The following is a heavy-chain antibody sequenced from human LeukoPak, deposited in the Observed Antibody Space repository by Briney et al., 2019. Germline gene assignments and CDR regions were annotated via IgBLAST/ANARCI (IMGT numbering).Heavy chain of an antibody. J-gene: IGHJ5*02. CDR2: INPSGGST. V-gene: IGHV1-46*01. D-gene: IGHD4-11*01. Sequence: RASVKVSCRASGYTFTSYYMHWVRQAPGQGLEWMGIINPSGGSTSYAQKFQGRVTMTRDMSTSTVYMELSSLRSEDTAVYYCARGPSNYVWFDPWGQGTLVTVSS. CDR3: ARGPSNYVWFDP. CDR1: GYTFTSYY.